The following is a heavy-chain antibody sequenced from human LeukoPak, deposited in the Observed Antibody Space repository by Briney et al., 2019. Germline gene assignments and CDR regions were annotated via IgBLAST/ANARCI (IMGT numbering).Heavy chain of an antibody. J-gene: IGHJ4*02. D-gene: IGHD1-26*01. CDR1: GCTVSSND. Sequence: GGSLRLSCAASGCTVSSNDMSWVRQAPGKGLEWVSVIYSCGSTHYADSVKGRFTISRDNSKNPLYLQMNRLRAEETAVYYCARSKVGAPTGLDYWGQGTRVTVSS. CDR3: ARSKVGAPTGLDY. V-gene: IGHV3-66*01. CDR2: IYSCGST.